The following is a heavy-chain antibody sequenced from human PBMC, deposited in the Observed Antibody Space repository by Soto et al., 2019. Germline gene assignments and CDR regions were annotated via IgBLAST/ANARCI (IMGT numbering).Heavy chain of an antibody. D-gene: IGHD6-6*01. CDR3: ASEYSSSLGGMDV. CDR2: IYYSGST. V-gene: IGHV4-59*01. J-gene: IGHJ6*02. Sequence: SETLSLTCTVSGGSISSYYWSWIRQPPGKGLEWIGYIYYSGSTNYNPSLKSRVTISVDTSKNQFSLKLSSVTAADTAVYYCASEYSSSLGGMDVWGQGTTVTVSS. CDR1: GGSISSYY.